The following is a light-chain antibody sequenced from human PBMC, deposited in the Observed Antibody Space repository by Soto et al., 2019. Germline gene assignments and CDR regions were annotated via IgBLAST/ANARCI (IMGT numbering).Light chain of an antibody. CDR2: DVS. V-gene: IGKV3D-15*01. CDR3: QQYNNWPPT. J-gene: IGKJ5*01. Sequence: EIVMTQSPGTLSVSPGERATLSCRASQSLGSNLAWYQQKPGQAPRLLIYDVSNRAPGIPDRFSGSGSGTEFTLTISSLQSEDFAVYYCQQYNNWPPTFGQGTRLEIK. CDR1: QSLGSN.